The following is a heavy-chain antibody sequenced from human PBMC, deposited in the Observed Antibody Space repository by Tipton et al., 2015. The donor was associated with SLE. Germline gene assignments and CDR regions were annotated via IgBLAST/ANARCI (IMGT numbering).Heavy chain of an antibody. CDR1: GFTFSSYS. Sequence: SLRLSCAASGFTFSSYSMNWVRQAPGKGLEWVSSISSSSSYIYYADSVKGRFTISRDNAKNSLYLQMNSLRAEDTAVYYCAKSGIVVVVAATGPFDSWGQGTLVMVSS. D-gene: IGHD2-15*01. V-gene: IGHV3-21*01. CDR2: ISSSSSYI. J-gene: IGHJ4*02. CDR3: AKSGIVVVVAATGPFDS.